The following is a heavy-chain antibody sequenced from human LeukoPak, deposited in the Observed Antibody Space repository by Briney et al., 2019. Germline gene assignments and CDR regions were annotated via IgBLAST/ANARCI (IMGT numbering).Heavy chain of an antibody. Sequence: TGGSLRLSCAASGFTFSSYWMSWVRQAPGKGLEWVANIKQDGSEKYYVDSVKGRFTISRDNSKNTLYLQMNSLRAEDTAVYYCAKGSGRIEWELYYFDYWGQGTLVTVSS. CDR2: IKQDGSEK. J-gene: IGHJ4*02. D-gene: IGHD1-26*01. CDR1: GFTFSSYW. V-gene: IGHV3-7*03. CDR3: AKGSGRIEWELYYFDY.